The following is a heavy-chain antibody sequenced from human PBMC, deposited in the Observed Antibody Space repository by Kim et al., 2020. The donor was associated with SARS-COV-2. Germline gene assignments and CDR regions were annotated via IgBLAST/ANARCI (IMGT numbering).Heavy chain of an antibody. D-gene: IGHD6-19*01. CDR1: GGSISSGDYY. CDR3: ARVPQAVAGVTYYYYG. J-gene: IGHJ6*01. CDR2: IYYSGST. V-gene: IGHV4-30-4*01. Sequence: SETLSLTCTVSGGSISSGDYYWSWIRQPPGKGLVWIGYIYYSGSTYYNPSLRSRVTISVNTYKNQFSLKLSPVTAADTAVYYCARVPQAVAGVTYYYYG.